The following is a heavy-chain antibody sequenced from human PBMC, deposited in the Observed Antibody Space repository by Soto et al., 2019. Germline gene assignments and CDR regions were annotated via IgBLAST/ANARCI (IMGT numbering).Heavy chain of an antibody. CDR3: ARDESPDLIYYYGMDV. CDR1: GFTFSSYS. CDR2: ISSSSSYI. V-gene: IGHV3-21*01. Sequence: PGGSLRLSCAASGFTFSSYSMNWVRQAPGKGLEWVSSISSSSSYIYYADSVKDRFTISRDNAKNSLYLQMNSLRAEDTAVYYCARDESPDLIYYYGMDVRGQGTTVTVSS. J-gene: IGHJ6*02.